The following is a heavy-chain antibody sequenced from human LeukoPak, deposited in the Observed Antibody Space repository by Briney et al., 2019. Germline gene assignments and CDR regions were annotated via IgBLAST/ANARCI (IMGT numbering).Heavy chain of an antibody. CDR2: ISSSSSYI. CDR3: AKARYYYDSSGYAFDI. CDR1: GFTFSSYS. Sequence: PGGSLRLSCAASGFTFSSYSMNWVRQAPGKGLEWVSSISSSSSYIYYADSVKGRFTISRDNAKNSLYLQMNSLRAEDTALYYCAKARYYYDSSGYAFDIWGQGTMVTVSS. V-gene: IGHV3-21*04. J-gene: IGHJ3*02. D-gene: IGHD3-22*01.